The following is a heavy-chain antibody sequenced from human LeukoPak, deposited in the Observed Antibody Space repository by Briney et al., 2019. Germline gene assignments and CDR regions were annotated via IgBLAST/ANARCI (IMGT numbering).Heavy chain of an antibody. J-gene: IGHJ5*02. CDR1: GFTFSSYV. Sequence: GGSLRLSCAASGFTFSSYVMSWVRQAPGKGLEWVSAISGSGGSTYYADSVKGRFTISRDNSKNTLYLQMNSLRAEDTAVYYCASTYYYDSSGYSGWFDPWGQGTLVTVSS. CDR2: ISGSGGST. D-gene: IGHD3-22*01. CDR3: ASTYYYDSSGYSGWFDP. V-gene: IGHV3-23*01.